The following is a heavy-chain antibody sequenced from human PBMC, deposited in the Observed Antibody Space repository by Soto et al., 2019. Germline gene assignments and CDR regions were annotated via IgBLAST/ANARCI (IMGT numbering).Heavy chain of an antibody. V-gene: IGHV3-7*01. Sequence: GGSLRLSCAASGFTFSSYWMSWIRQAPGKGLEWVANIKQDGSEKYYVDSVKGRFTISRDNAKNSLYLQMNSLRAEDTAVYYCARDAIATAGSLDDYGMDVWGQGTTVTVSS. D-gene: IGHD6-13*01. CDR1: GFTFSSYW. CDR2: IKQDGSEK. J-gene: IGHJ6*02. CDR3: ARDAIATAGSLDDYGMDV.